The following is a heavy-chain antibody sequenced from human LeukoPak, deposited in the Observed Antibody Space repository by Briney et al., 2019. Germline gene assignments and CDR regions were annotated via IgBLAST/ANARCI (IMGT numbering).Heavy chain of an antibody. CDR2: IYPGDSGA. Sequence: GEALKISCNGSGYSFTSYWIGWVRQMRGKGLEWMGIIYPGDSGARYSPSFQGEVTISAEKSISTAYLQWSSLKASDNAMYYCARTGVAVAESYWGQGTLVPVSS. J-gene: IGHJ1*01. CDR3: ARTGVAVAESY. V-gene: IGHV5-51*01. D-gene: IGHD6-19*01. CDR1: GYSFTSYW.